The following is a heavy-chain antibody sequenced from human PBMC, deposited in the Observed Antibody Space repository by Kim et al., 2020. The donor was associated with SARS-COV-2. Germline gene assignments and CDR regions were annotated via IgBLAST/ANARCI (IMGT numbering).Heavy chain of an antibody. V-gene: IGHV1-69*13. Sequence: SVKVSCKASGGTFSSYAISWVRQAPGQGLEWMGGIIPIFGTANYAQKFQGRVTITADESTSTAYMELSSLRSEDTAVYYCARDESEWRITIFGVVPPYYYYYGMDVWGQGTTVTVSS. CDR2: IIPIFGTA. CDR1: GGTFSSYA. D-gene: IGHD3-3*01. CDR3: ARDESEWRITIFGVVPPYYYYYGMDV. J-gene: IGHJ6*02.